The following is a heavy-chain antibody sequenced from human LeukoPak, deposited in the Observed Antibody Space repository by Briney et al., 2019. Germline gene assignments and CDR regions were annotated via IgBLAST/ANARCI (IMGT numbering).Heavy chain of an antibody. CDR2: IDRDGSRI. CDR1: GFTFSNFW. Sequence: GGSLRLSCAASGFTFSNFWMHWVRQAPGKGLVWVSRIDRDGSRINYADSVKGRFTISRDNGKNTLFLQMNSLRAEDAAVYYCVRGNDYGGPHYWGQGTLVTVSS. D-gene: IGHD4-23*01. J-gene: IGHJ4*02. CDR3: VRGNDYGGPHY. V-gene: IGHV3-74*01.